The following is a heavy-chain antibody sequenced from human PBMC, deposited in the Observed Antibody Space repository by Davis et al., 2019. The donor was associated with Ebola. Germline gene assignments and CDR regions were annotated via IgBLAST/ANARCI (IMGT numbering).Heavy chain of an antibody. CDR3: ARGHTYGRWDDRFDP. CDR1: GYTFTGYY. V-gene: IGHV1-18*04. J-gene: IGHJ5*02. CDR2: ITAYNGNT. D-gene: IGHD5-18*01. Sequence: AASVKVSCKASGYTFTGYYMHWVRQAPGQGLEWMGWITAYNGNTNHAHNFQGRVTMTTDTSTSTAYMELDRLKSDDPALYSCARGHTYGRWDDRFDPWGQGTLVTVSS.